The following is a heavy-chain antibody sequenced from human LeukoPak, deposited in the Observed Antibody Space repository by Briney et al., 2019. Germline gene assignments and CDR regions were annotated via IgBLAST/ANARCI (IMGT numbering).Heavy chain of an antibody. CDR2: ISSSGSTI. J-gene: IGHJ3*01. CDR1: GFTFSSYE. CDR3: ARELRGLMAF. V-gene: IGHV3-48*03. D-gene: IGHD5-24*01. Sequence: GGSLRLSCAASGFTFSSYEMNWVRQAPGKGLEWVSYISSSGSTIYYADSVKGRFTISRDNAKNSLYLQMNSPRAEDTAVYYCARELRGLMAFWGQGTMVTVSS.